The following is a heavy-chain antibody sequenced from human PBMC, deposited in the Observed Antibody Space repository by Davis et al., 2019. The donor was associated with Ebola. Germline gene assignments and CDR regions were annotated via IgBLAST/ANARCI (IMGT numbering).Heavy chain of an antibody. CDR3: AREKDYYYHGLDV. J-gene: IGHJ6*02. Sequence: PSETLSLTCAVSGYSISSGYYWGWIRQAPRKGLEWVGNIYHSGTTYSNPSLKSRVTLSVDTSKNQFSLKLSSVTAADTAVYYCAREKDYYYHGLDVWGQGTTVTVSS. D-gene: IGHD2-15*01. CDR2: IYHSGTT. V-gene: IGHV4-38-2*02. CDR1: GYSISSGYY.